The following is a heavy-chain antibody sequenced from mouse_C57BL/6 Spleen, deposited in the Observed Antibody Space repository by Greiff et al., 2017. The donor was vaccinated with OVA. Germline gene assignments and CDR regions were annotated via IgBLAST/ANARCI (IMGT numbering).Heavy chain of an antibody. J-gene: IGHJ4*01. Sequence: QVQLQQPGAELVMPGASVKLSCKASGYTFTSYWMHWVKQRPGQGLEWIGEIDPSDSYTNYNQKCKGKSTLTVDKSSSTAYMQVSSLTSEDSAVYYCARLDSSGLSYAMDYWGQGTSVTVSS. CDR2: IDPSDSYT. CDR1: GYTFTSYW. CDR3: ARLDSSGLSYAMDY. D-gene: IGHD3-2*02. V-gene: IGHV1-69*01.